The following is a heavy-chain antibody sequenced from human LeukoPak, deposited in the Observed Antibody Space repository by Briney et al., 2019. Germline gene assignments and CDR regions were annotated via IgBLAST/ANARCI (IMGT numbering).Heavy chain of an antibody. J-gene: IGHJ3*02. CDR3: AKDRAFYYDSSGYYPDAFDI. D-gene: IGHD3-22*01. Sequence: GGSLRLSCAATGFTFSSYVMSWVRQAPGKGLEWVSAISGSGGSTYYADSVKGRFTISRDNSKNTLYLQMNSLRAEDTAVYYCAKDRAFYYDSSGYYPDAFDIWGQGTMVTVSS. CDR1: GFTFSSYV. CDR2: ISGSGGST. V-gene: IGHV3-23*01.